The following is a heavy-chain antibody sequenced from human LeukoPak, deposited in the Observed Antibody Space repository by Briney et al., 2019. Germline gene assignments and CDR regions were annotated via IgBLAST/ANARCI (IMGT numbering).Heavy chain of an antibody. D-gene: IGHD1-26*01. CDR3: AKDVGATTRGWFDP. Sequence: GGSLRLSCAASGFTVSSNYMSWVRQAPGKGLEWVSAISGSGGSTYYADSVKGRFTISRDNSKNTLYLQMNSLRAEDTAVYYCAKDVGATTRGWFDPWGQGTLVTVSS. CDR2: ISGSGGST. V-gene: IGHV3-23*01. CDR1: GFTVSSNY. J-gene: IGHJ5*02.